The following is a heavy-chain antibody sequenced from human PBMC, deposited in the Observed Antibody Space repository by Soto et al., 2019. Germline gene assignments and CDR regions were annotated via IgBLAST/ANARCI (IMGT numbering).Heavy chain of an antibody. CDR1: GGSFSGYY. J-gene: IGHJ4*02. D-gene: IGHD6-19*01. Sequence: SETLSLTCAVYGGSFSGYYWSWIRQPPGKGLEWIGEINHSGSTNYNPSLKSRVTISVDTSKNQFSLKLSSVTAADTAVYYCARYAYSSGWSHPIDYWGQGTLVTVS. CDR2: INHSGST. V-gene: IGHV4-34*01. CDR3: ARYAYSSGWSHPIDY.